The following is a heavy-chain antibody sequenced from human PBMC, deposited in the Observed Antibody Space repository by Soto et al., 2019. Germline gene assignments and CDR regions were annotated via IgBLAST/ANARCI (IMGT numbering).Heavy chain of an antibody. Sequence: GSYYRSWVRQYPGKGLEWIGSIHYSGSIYYSPSLRSRLTMSADTSKNQFSLKLSSVTVADTAVYYCTRGLDRAKLGYWGQGIQVIVSS. J-gene: IGHJ4*02. CDR1: GSYY. V-gene: IGHV4-31*02. D-gene: IGHD1-26*01. CDR2: IHYSGSI. CDR3: TRGLDRAKLGY.